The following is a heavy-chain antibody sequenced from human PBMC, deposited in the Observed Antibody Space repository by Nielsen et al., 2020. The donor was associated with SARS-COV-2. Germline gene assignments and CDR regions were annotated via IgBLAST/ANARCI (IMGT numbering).Heavy chain of an antibody. D-gene: IGHD3-22*01. V-gene: IGHV4-31*11. CDR3: ARDVDYYDSSGYPGAFDI. Sequence: SETLSLTCAVYGGSFSGYYWSWIRQHPGKGLEWIGYIYYSGSTYYNPSLKSRVTISVDTSKNQFSLKLSSVTAADTAVYYCARDVDYYDSSGYPGAFDIWGQGTMVTVSS. CDR1: GGSFSGYY. CDR2: IYYSGST. J-gene: IGHJ3*02.